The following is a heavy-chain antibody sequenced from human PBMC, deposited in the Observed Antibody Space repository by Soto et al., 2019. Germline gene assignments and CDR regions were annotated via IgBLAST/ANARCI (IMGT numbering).Heavy chain of an antibody. V-gene: IGHV4-34*01. J-gene: IGHJ5*02. Sequence: QVQLQQWGAGLLKSSETLSLTCAVYGGSFSGYYWSWIRQPPGKGLEWIGEINHSGSTNYNPSLKSRVTISVDTSKNQFSLELSSVTAADAAGYYCSGVLVTATSWCDPWGQGTLVTVSS. CDR3: SGVLVTATSWCDP. D-gene: IGHD2-15*01. CDR1: GGSFSGYY. CDR2: INHSGST.